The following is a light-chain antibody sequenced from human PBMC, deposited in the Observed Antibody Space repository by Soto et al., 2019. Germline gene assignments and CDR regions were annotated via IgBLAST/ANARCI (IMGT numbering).Light chain of an antibody. Sequence: QSALPQHASVSGSPEQSINISCTGTSRDVGSYNLVSWYQQHPGKAPKVMIYEATKRPSGVSNRFSGSKSGNTASLTISGLQSEDEADYYCCAYAGSGTVVFGGGTKLTVL. CDR3: CAYAGSGTVV. J-gene: IGLJ3*02. CDR2: EAT. CDR1: SRDVGSYNL. V-gene: IGLV2-23*01.